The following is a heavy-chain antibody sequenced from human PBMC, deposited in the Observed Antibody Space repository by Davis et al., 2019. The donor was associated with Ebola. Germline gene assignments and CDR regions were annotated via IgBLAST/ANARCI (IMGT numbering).Heavy chain of an antibody. Sequence: MPSETLSLTCTVSGGSISSYYWSWIRQPPGKGLEWIGYIYYSGSTNYNPSLKSRVTISVDTSKSQFSLKLSSVTAADTAVYYCARHRYYDSSGYLFDYWGQGTLVTVSS. CDR2: IYYSGST. J-gene: IGHJ4*02. CDR3: ARHRYYDSSGYLFDY. CDR1: GGSISSYY. V-gene: IGHV4-59*08. D-gene: IGHD3-22*01.